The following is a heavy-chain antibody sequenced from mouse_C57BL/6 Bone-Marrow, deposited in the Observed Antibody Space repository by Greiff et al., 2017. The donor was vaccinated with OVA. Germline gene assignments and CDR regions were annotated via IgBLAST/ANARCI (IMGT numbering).Heavy chain of an antibody. D-gene: IGHD1-1*01. CDR3: ARDYYGSSPGFDY. V-gene: IGHV1-72*01. Sequence: QVHVKQPGAELVKPGASVKLSCKASGYTFTSYWMHWVKQRPGRGLEWIGRIDPNSGGTKYNEKFKSKATLTVDKPSSTAYMQLSSLTSEDSAVYYCARDYYGSSPGFDYWGQGTTLTVSS. CDR2: IDPNSGGT. CDR1: GYTFTSYW. J-gene: IGHJ2*01.